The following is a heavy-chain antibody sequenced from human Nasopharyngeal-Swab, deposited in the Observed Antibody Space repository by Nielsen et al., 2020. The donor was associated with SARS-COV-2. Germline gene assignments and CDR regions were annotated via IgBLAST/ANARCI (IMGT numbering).Heavy chain of an antibody. V-gene: IGHV3-48*03. J-gene: IGHJ4*02. D-gene: IGHD5-24*01. Sequence: GGSLRLSCAASGFTFSSYAMSWVRQAPGKGLEWVSYISSSGSTIYYADSVKGRFTISRDNAKNSLYLQMNSLRAEDTAVYYCAREPPGRWLQLVFDYWGQGTLVTVSS. CDR3: AREPPGRWLQLVFDY. CDR1: GFTFSSYA. CDR2: ISSSGSTI.